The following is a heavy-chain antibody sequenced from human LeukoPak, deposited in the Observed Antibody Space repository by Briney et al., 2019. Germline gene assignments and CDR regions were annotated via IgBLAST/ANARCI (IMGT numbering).Heavy chain of an antibody. D-gene: IGHD4-11*01. Sequence: PGGSLRLSCAASGFTFSDYGMHWVRQAPGKGLEWVTFIRSGSDKYYTDSVKGRFSVSRDNSKNMMYLQMNSLRAEDTAVYYCARVHPMTTRDWFDPWGQGTLVTVSS. CDR3: ARVHPMTTRDWFDP. CDR2: IRSGSDK. V-gene: IGHV3-30*02. CDR1: GFTFSDYG. J-gene: IGHJ5*02.